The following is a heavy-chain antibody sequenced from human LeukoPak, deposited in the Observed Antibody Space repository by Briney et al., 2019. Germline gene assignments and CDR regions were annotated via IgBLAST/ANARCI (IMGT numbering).Heavy chain of an antibody. CDR1: GGTLSSTV. Sequence: SVRVSCKASGGTLSSTVITWVRQAPGQGLEWMGRIIPILGFANYAQKFQGRVTITADTSANIAYMELSSLTSGDTAVYYCARDQSRDGYNPLYYYGLDVWGQGTTITVSS. CDR2: IIPILGFA. D-gene: IGHD5-24*01. J-gene: IGHJ6*02. V-gene: IGHV1-69*04. CDR3: ARDQSRDGYNPLYYYGLDV.